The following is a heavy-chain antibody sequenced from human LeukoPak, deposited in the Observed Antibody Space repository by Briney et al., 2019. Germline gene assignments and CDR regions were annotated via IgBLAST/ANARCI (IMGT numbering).Heavy chain of an antibody. J-gene: IGHJ2*01. CDR3: AKAIAAPVWYFDL. CDR1: GFTFSNAW. Sequence: PGGSLRLSCAASGFTFSNAWMSWVRQAPGKGLEWVGRIKSKTDGETTDYVAPVKGRFTISRDDSKNTLYLQMNTLRAEDTAVYYCAKAIAAPVWYFDLWGRGTLVTVSS. D-gene: IGHD6-13*01. CDR2: IKSKTDGETT. V-gene: IGHV3-15*01.